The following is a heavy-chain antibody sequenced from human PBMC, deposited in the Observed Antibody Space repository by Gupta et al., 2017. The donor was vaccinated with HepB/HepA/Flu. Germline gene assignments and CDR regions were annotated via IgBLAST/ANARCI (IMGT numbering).Heavy chain of an antibody. D-gene: IGHD3-9*01. Sequence: VQLAESGGDLVQPGGSLRLSCAASGFTFSNNYMHWVHQVPGKGLEWVAVIKQDGSGQYYLPSVRGRFAISRDNAKNSLYLQMSSLRVEDTAGYYCARGSGFIIDYCGQGTLVTVSS. CDR1: GFTFSNNY. CDR2: IKQDGSGQ. CDR3: ARGSGFIIDY. V-gene: IGHV3-7*04. J-gene: IGHJ4*02.